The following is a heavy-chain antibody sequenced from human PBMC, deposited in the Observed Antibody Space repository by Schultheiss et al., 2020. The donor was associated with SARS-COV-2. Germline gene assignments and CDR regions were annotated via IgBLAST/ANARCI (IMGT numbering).Heavy chain of an antibody. D-gene: IGHD6-6*01. Sequence: SETLSLTCTVSGGSISSGDYYWSWIRQPPGKGLEWIGYIYYSGSTYYNPSLKSRVTISVDTSKNQFSLKLSSVTAADTAVYYCARGLEYSSSSFDPWGQGTLVTVSS. V-gene: IGHV4-31*03. CDR3: ARGLEYSSSSFDP. CDR2: IYYSGST. CDR1: GGSISSGDYY. J-gene: IGHJ5*02.